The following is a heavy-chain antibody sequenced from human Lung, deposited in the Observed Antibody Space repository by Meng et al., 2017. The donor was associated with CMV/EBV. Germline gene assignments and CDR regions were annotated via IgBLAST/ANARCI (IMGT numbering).Heavy chain of an antibody. V-gene: IGHV2-5*02. CDR3: ARRPSSYYDSSGYFFANY. J-gene: IGHJ4*02. CDR2: IYWDDYK. D-gene: IGHD3-22*01. CDR1: LSTNGVG. Sequence: LSTNGVGVGWIRQPPGKALEWLALIYWDDYKRYSPSLKSRRTITKDTSKNQVVLTMTNMDPVDTATYYCARRPSSYYDSSGYFFANYWGQGTLVTVSS.